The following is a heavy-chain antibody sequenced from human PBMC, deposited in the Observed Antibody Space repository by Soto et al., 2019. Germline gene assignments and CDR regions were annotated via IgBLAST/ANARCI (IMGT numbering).Heavy chain of an antibody. CDR3: ASAEWEPPLLVFYGMYV. CDR1: GGTFSSYA. CDR2: IIPIFGTA. Sequence: QVQLVQSGAEVKKPGSSVKVSCKASGGTFSSYAISWVRQAPGQGLEWMGGIIPIFGTANYAQKFQGRVTITADESXIXXYVELSSLRSEDTAVYYCASAEWEPPLLVFYGMYVWGEGITFTVSS. J-gene: IGHJ6*04. D-gene: IGHD1-26*01. V-gene: IGHV1-69*12.